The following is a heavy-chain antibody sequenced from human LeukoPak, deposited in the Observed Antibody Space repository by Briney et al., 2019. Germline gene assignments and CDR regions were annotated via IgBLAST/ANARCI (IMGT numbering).Heavy chain of an antibody. V-gene: IGHV4-34*01. J-gene: IGHJ4*02. CDR3: ARLGDY. CDR2: INHSGST. Sequence: PSETLSLTCAVYGGSFSGYYWSWIRQPPGKGLEWIGEINHSGSTNYNPSLKSRVTISVDTSKNRFSLKLSSVTAADTAVYYCARLGDYWGQGTLVTVSS. CDR1: GGSFSGYY.